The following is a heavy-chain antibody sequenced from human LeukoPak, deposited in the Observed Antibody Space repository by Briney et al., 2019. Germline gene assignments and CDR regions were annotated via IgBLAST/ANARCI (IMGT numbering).Heavy chain of an antibody. V-gene: IGHV4-59*08. CDR2: IYYSGST. CDR3: ARMSSGYLNFVADY. CDR1: GGSISSYY. D-gene: IGHD6-13*01. J-gene: IGHJ4*02. Sequence: PSETLSLTCTVSGGSISSYYWSWIRQPPGKGLEWMGYIYYSGSTNYNPSLKSRVTISVDTSKNQFSLKLSSVTAADTAVYYCARMSSGYLNFVADYWGQGTLVTVSS.